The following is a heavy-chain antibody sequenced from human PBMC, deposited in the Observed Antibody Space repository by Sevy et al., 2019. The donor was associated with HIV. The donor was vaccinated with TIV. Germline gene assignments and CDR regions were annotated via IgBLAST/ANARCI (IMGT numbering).Heavy chain of an antibody. CDR2: INPSGGST. CDR1: GYTFSNHY. CDR3: ARDRYASDDFDY. D-gene: IGHD6-19*01. V-gene: IGHV1-46*01. J-gene: IGHJ4*02. Sequence: ASVKVSCKTFGYTFSNHYIHWVRQAPGHGLEWMGVINPSGGSTNYAHRFQGRVTMTRDPSTSTFYMDLGSLRSEDTAVYYCARDRYASDDFDYWGQGTLVTVSS.